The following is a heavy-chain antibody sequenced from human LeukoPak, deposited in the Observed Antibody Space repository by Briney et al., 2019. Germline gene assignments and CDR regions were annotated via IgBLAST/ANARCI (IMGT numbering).Heavy chain of an antibody. D-gene: IGHD6-19*01. Sequence: SGGSLRLSCAASGFTFDDYAMHWVRQAPGKGLEWASGISWNSGSIGYADSVKGRFTISRDNAKNSLYLQMNSLRAEDTALYYCAKSGSYSSGWYYYDYWGQGTLVTVSS. CDR3: AKSGSYSSGWYYYDY. CDR2: ISWNSGSI. V-gene: IGHV3-9*01. J-gene: IGHJ4*02. CDR1: GFTFDDYA.